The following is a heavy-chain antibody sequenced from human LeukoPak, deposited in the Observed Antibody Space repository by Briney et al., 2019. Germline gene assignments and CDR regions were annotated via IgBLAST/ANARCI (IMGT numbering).Heavy chain of an antibody. V-gene: IGHV3-7*01. CDR2: INQGGSET. J-gene: IGHJ4*02. D-gene: IGHD6-6*01. Sequence: GSLRLSCAASGFTFRTYWMSWVRQAPGKGLEWVASINQGGSETYYVESVKGRFTISRDNAMNSFFLQMNSLRAEDTAVYYCARLIGDRTIYDYWGQGTLVTVSS. CDR3: ARLIGDRTIYDY. CDR1: GFTFRTYW.